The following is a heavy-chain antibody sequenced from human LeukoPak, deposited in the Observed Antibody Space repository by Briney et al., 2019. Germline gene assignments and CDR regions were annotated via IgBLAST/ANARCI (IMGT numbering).Heavy chain of an antibody. CDR2: MNPNSGNT. J-gene: IGHJ1*01. CDR3: ARGRTPKVASSGSFVQH. D-gene: IGHD3-22*01. V-gene: IGHV1-8*01. CDR1: GYTFTSYD. Sequence: GASVKVSCKASGYTFTSYDINWVRQATGQGLEWMGSMNPNSGNTGYAQKFQGRVTMTRNTSISTAYMELSSLRSEDTAVYYCARGRTPKVASSGSFVQHWGPGTLVTVSS.